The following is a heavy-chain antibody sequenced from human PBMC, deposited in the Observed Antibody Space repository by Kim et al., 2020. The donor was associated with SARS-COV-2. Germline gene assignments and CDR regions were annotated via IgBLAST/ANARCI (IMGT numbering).Heavy chain of an antibody. D-gene: IGHD4-4*01. CDR3: ARVNYVLDY. CDR2: IYYRGCSGST. Sequence: SETLSLTCTVSGGSISSYYWSWIRQPPGKGLWWIGYIYYRGCSGSTNYNPSLKSRVTISADTSKNQFSLKLSSVTAADTAVYYCARVNYVLDYWGQGTLVTVSS. V-gene: IGHV4-59*01. J-gene: IGHJ4*02. CDR1: GGSISSYY.